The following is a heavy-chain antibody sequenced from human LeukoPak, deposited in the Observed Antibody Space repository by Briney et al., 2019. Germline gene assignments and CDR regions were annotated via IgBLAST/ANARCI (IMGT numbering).Heavy chain of an antibody. J-gene: IGHJ4*02. CDR3: ARFCYGDYCFDY. CDR2: IYSSGST. V-gene: IGHV4-4*07. CDR1: GGSIGSYY. Sequence: SETLSLTCTVSGGSIGSYYWSWIRQPAGKGLEWIGRIYSSGSTTYNASFKSRVTMSVDTSKNQFSLKLSSVTAADTAVYYCARFCYGDYCFDYWGQGTLVTVSS. D-gene: IGHD4-17*01.